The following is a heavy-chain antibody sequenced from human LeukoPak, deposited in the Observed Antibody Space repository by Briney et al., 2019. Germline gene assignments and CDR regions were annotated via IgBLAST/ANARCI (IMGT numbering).Heavy chain of an antibody. V-gene: IGHV1-2*02. J-gene: IGHJ4*02. CDR3: AGLSGYDPYYFDY. D-gene: IGHD5-12*01. Sequence: VASMTVSCKASGYSFTGYYMHWVRQAPGQGLEWMGCINPNSGGTDYAQKFQGRVTMTRDTSIITAYMELAGLTSDDTAVDYCAGLSGYDPYYFDYWGQGTLVAVSS. CDR1: GYSFTGYY. CDR2: INPNSGGT.